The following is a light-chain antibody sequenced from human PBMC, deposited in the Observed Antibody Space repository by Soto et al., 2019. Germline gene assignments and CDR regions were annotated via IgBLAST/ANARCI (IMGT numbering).Light chain of an antibody. CDR3: SSYTSSSTLVV. CDR2: DVS. J-gene: IGLJ2*01. Sequence: QSALTQPASGYGSPGQSITISCTGTSRDVGGYNYVSWYQQHPGKAPKLMIYDVSNRPSGVSNRFSGSKSVNTASLTISGLQAEYEADYYCSSYTSSSTLVVFGGRTKLTVL. CDR1: SRDVGGYNY. V-gene: IGLV2-14*01.